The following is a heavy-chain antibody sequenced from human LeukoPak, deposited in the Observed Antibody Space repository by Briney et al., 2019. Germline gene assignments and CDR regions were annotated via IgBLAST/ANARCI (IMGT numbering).Heavy chain of an antibody. J-gene: IGHJ2*01. CDR3: ARVYYSNSYDYWYFDL. V-gene: IGHV4-59*01. D-gene: IGHD6-13*01. CDR1: GGSISTYY. Sequence: SETLSLTCTVSGGSISTYYWSWIRQPPGKGLEWIGYIYYIGGTNYNPSLKSRVTISVDTSKNQFSLKLSSVTAADTAVYYCARVYYSNSYDYWYFDLWGRGALVTVSS. CDR2: IYYIGGT.